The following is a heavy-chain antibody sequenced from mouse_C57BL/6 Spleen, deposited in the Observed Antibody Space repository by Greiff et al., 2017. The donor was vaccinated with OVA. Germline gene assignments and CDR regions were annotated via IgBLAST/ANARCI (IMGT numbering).Heavy chain of an antibody. D-gene: IGHD1-1*02. CDR2: INPSTGGT. CDR3: ARSLGTNYYAMDY. CDR1: GYSFTGYY. J-gene: IGHJ4*01. V-gene: IGHV1-42*01. Sequence: EVQGVESGPELVKPGASVKISCKASGYSFTGYYMNWVKQSPEKSLEWIGEINPSTGGTTYNQKFKAKATLTVDKSSSTAYMQLKSLTSEDSAVYYCARSLGTNYYAMDYWGQGTSVTVSS.